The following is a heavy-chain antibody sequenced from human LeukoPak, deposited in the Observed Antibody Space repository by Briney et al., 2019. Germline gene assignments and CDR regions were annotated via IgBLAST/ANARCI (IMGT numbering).Heavy chain of an antibody. D-gene: IGHD2-2*01. Sequence: PGGSLRLSCAASGFTFSSDGMHWVRQAPGKGLEWVAFIRYDGSNTYYADSVKGRFTISRDNSKNTLYLQMNSLRAEDTAVYYCAKDGVVVVPAASPYYYYMDVWGKGTTVTVSS. J-gene: IGHJ6*03. CDR2: IRYDGSNT. CDR3: AKDGVVVVPAASPYYYYMDV. V-gene: IGHV3-30*02. CDR1: GFTFSSDG.